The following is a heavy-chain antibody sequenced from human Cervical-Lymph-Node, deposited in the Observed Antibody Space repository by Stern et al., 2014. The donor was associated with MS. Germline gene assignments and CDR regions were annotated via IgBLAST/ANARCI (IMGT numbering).Heavy chain of an antibody. V-gene: IGHV5-51*01. J-gene: IGHJ6*02. D-gene: IGHD2-2*01. Sequence: EVQLVESGAEVKKPGESLKISCKGSGYNFGDYWIGWVRQQPGKGLEWMGTICPAYSDSRYSPSFEGQVTISADESISTAFLQSSSLKASDTGIYYCARHQPAATFAMDVWGQGTTVIVSS. CDR2: ICPAYSDS. CDR1: GYNFGDYW. CDR3: ARHQPAATFAMDV.